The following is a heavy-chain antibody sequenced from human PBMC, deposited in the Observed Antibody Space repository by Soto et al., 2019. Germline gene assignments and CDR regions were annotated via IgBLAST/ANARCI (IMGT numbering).Heavy chain of an antibody. CDR2: INQDGGGT. CDR1: GFTFSSSF. Sequence: LRLSCVASGFTFSSSFMGWVRQAPGKGLEWVANINQDGGGTYYVDSVQGRFTISRDNAKDSLFLQLNSLRGEDTAVYYCARYFRGSGRYFFDYWGQGTLVTVSS. J-gene: IGHJ4*02. CDR3: ARYFRGSGRYFFDY. D-gene: IGHD6-19*01. V-gene: IGHV3-7*03.